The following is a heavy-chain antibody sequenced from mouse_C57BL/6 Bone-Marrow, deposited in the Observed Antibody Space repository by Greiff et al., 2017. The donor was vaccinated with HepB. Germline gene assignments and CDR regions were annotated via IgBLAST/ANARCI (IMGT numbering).Heavy chain of an antibody. J-gene: IGHJ1*03. CDR1: GYTFTSYW. D-gene: IGHD1-1*01. CDR3: ARNSMTTVVAHWYFDV. Sequence: QVQLQQPGAELVKPGASVKLSCKASGYTFTSYWMHWVKQRPGRGPEWIGRIDPNSGSTNYNEKFKSKATLTVDKSSSTAYMQLSSLTSEDSAVYYCARNSMTTVVAHWYFDVWGTGTTVTVSS. CDR2: IDPNSGST. V-gene: IGHV1-62-3*01.